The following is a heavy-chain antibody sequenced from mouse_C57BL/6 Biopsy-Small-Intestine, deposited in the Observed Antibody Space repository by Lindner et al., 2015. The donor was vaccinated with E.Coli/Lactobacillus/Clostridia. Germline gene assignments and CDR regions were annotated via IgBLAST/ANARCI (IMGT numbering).Heavy chain of an antibody. D-gene: IGHD1-2*01. CDR3: ARTGEDGYPYAFDI. CDR1: GYTFTNHG. J-gene: IGHJ3*01. CDR2: ISAYNGNT. Sequence: SVKVSCKASGYTFTNHGISWVRQAPGQGLEWVAWISAYNGNTKYAQKIQDRVTLSRDTSTSTAYMELRSLRSDDTAVYYCARTGEDGYPYAFDIWGQGTMVTVPS. V-gene: IGHV1-7*01.